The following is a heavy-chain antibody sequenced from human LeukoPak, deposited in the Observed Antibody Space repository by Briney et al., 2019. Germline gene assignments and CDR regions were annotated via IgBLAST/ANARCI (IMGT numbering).Heavy chain of an antibody. CDR1: GFTFSSYG. V-gene: IGHV3-30*19. D-gene: IGHD6-13*01. CDR2: ISYDGSNK. J-gene: IGHJ4*02. Sequence: GRSLRLSCAASGFTFSSYGMHWVRQAPGKGLEWVAIISYDGSNKYYADSVKGRFTISRDNSRNTLYLQMNSLRAEDTAVYYCARRSSSWEYFDYWGQGTLVTVSS. CDR3: ARRSSSWEYFDY.